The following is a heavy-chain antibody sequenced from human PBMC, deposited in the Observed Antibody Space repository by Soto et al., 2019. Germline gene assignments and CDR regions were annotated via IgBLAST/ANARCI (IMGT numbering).Heavy chain of an antibody. CDR1: GGTFSSYA. D-gene: IGHD6-6*01. CDR2: IIPIFGTA. CDR3: ASLAIAARPPIDY. J-gene: IGHJ4*02. Sequence: QVQLVQSGAEVKKPGSSVKVSCKASGGTFSSYAISWVRQAPGQGLEWMGGIIPIFGTANYEQQFQGRVTVTAEQSTGTAYMERSSLSSEDTAVYYCASLAIAARPPIDYWGQGTLVTVSS. V-gene: IGHV1-69*01.